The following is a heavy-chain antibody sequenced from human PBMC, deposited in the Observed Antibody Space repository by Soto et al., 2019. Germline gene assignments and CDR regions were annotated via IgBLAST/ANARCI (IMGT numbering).Heavy chain of an antibody. CDR3: ARLLRYFDSQYYFDY. Sequence: SETLSLTCAVSGGSISSGGYSWSWIRQPPGKGLEWIGYIYHSGSTYYNPSLKSRVTISVDRSKNQFSLKLSSVTAADTAVYYCARLLRYFDSQYYFDYWGQGTLVTVSS. D-gene: IGHD3-9*01. V-gene: IGHV4-30-2*01. CDR2: IYHSGST. J-gene: IGHJ4*02. CDR1: GGSISSGGYS.